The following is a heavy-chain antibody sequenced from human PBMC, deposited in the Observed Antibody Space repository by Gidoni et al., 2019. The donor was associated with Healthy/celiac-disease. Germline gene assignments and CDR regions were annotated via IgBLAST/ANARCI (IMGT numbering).Heavy chain of an antibody. Sequence: QVQLVQSGGGVVQPGRSLRPSCAASGFTFSSSGMHWVRQAPGKGLEWVAVIWDDGSNKDYADSVEGRFTISRDNSKNTLYLQMYSLRAEDTAVYYCARDSSPGYSSSWGPPRNYFDYWGQGTLVTVSS. CDR1: GFTFSSSG. CDR2: IWDDGSNK. CDR3: ARDSSPGYSSSWGPPRNYFDY. D-gene: IGHD6-13*01. V-gene: IGHV3-33*01. J-gene: IGHJ4*02.